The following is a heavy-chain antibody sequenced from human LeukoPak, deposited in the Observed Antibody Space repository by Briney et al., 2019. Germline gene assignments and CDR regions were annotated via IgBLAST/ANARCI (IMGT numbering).Heavy chain of an antibody. CDR2: ISYDGSNK. Sequence: PGRSLRLSCAASGFTFSSYGMHWVRQAPGKGLEWVAVISYDGSNKYYADSVKGRFTISRDNSKNTLYLQMNSPRAEDTAVYYCAKDRDYYDSSGYYVLSYYFDYWGQGTLVTVSS. CDR3: AKDRDYYDSSGYYVLSYYFDY. J-gene: IGHJ4*02. D-gene: IGHD3-22*01. CDR1: GFTFSSYG. V-gene: IGHV3-30*18.